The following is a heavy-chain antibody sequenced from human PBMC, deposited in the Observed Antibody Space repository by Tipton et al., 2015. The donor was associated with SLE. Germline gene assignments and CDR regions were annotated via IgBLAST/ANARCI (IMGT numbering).Heavy chain of an antibody. CDR2: MSFDGKTK. Sequence: SLRLSCAASGFTFSSSAMHWVRQAPGKGLEWVAVMSFDGKTKYYADSVKGRFTISRDNSKNTLYLQMNSLRAEDTAVYYCTRRVGSYYGMDVRGQGTTVTVSS. D-gene: IGHD3-10*01. CDR3: TRRVGSYYGMDV. J-gene: IGHJ6*02. CDR1: GFTFSSSA. V-gene: IGHV3-30*04.